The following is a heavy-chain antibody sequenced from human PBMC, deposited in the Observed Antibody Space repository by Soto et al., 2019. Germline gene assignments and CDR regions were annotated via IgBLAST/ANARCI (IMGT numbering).Heavy chain of an antibody. CDR2: ISHDRSST. CDR1: GFPFSDLW. Sequence: DVQLVESGGGLIQPGGSLRLSCTASGFPFSDLWMHWVRQAPGKGLEWVSRISHDRSSTSHADSVRGRFSISRDNAKNTVYLQMKSLRAEDTAVYYCTSLSVAVDYFAFDIWGQGTVVTVS. J-gene: IGHJ3*02. CDR3: TSLSVAVDYFAFDI. V-gene: IGHV3-74*01. D-gene: IGHD6-19*01.